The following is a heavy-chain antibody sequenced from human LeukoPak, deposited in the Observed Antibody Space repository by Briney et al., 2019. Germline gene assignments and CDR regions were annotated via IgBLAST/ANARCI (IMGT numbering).Heavy chain of an antibody. J-gene: IGHJ6*04. V-gene: IGHV3-23*01. CDR3: AKDSRITMVRGVGGPMDV. D-gene: IGHD3-10*01. CDR1: GFTFSSYA. CDR2: ISGSGGST. Sequence: PGGSLRLSCAASGFTFSSYAMSWVRQAPGKGLEWDSAISGSGGSTYYADSAKGRFTISRDNSKNTLYLQMNSLRAEDTAVYYCAKDSRITMVRGVGGPMDVWGKGTTVTVSS.